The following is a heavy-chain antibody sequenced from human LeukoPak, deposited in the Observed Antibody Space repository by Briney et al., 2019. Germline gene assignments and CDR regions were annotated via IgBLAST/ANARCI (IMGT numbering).Heavy chain of an antibody. Sequence: ASVKVSCKASGYTFSAYYIHWVRQAPGQGLEGMGWINPNSGGTTYGQQLQGRVTMTRDTSISTAYMELSRLRSDDTSVYFCARGGTAVTFVDYWGQGTLVTVSS. CDR1: GYTFSAYY. V-gene: IGHV1-2*02. CDR3: ARGGTAVTFVDY. J-gene: IGHJ4*02. D-gene: IGHD1/OR15-1a*01. CDR2: INPNSGGT.